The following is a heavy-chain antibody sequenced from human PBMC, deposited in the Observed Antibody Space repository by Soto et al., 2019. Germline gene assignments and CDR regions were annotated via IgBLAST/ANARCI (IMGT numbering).Heavy chain of an antibody. CDR1: GFTFSSYY. CDR3: ARGGAGSYYYYGMDV. Sequence: PGGSLRLSCVASGFTFSSYYMHWVRQAPGKGLVWVSHTNGDASSTTYADSVKGRFTISRDNAKNTLYLQMISLRVEDTAVYYCARGGAGSYYYYGMDVWGQGTTVTVSS. V-gene: IGHV3-74*03. CDR2: TNGDASST. D-gene: IGHD2-21*01. J-gene: IGHJ6*02.